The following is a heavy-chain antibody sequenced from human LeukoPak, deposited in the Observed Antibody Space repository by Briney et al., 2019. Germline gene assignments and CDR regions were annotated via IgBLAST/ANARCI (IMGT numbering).Heavy chain of an antibody. V-gene: IGHV3-74*01. CDR3: ATSLGPLTEY. D-gene: IGHD7-27*01. CDR1: GFAFSSNW. CDR2: INSGGSGT. Sequence: GGSLRLSCAASGFAFSSNWMHWVRQTPGKGLVWVSRINSGGSGTSYAASVEGRFTISRDNAKNTLYLQMNSLRVEDTAVYYRATSLGPLTEYWGQGTLVTVSS. J-gene: IGHJ4*02.